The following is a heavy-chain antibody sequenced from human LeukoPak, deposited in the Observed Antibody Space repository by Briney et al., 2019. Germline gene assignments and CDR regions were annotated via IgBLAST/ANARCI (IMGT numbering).Heavy chain of an antibody. CDR3: ARGGTYYDFWSGYYSDY. Sequence: GGSLRLSCAASGFTFSSYWMNWARQAPGKGLEWVASINHNGNVNYYVDSVKGRFTISRDNAKNSLYLQMSNLRAEDTAVYYCARGGTYYDFWSGYYSDYWGQGTLVTVSS. CDR2: INHNGNVN. V-gene: IGHV3-7*03. D-gene: IGHD3-3*01. J-gene: IGHJ4*02. CDR1: GFTFSSYW.